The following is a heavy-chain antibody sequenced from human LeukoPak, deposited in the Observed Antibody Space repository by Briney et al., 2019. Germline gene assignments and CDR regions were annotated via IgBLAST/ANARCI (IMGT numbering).Heavy chain of an antibody. Sequence: ASVTVSCKVSGYTLTELSMHWVRQAPGKGLERMGGFDPEDGETIYAQKFQGSVTMTEDTSTDTANMELSSLRSEDTAVYYCATHGNLMTTVTANWFDHWGQGTLVTVSS. J-gene: IGHJ5*02. CDR1: GYTLTELS. CDR2: FDPEDGET. V-gene: IGHV1-24*01. D-gene: IGHD4-17*01. CDR3: ATHGNLMTTVTANWFDH.